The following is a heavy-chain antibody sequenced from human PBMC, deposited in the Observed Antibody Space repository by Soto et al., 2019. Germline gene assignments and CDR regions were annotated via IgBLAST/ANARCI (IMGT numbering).Heavy chain of an antibody. J-gene: IGHJ4*02. CDR1: GYTFTSYA. CDR3: ARADPEDITFDY. CDR2: INAGNGNT. V-gene: IGHV1-3*01. Sequence: ASVKVSCKASGYTFTSYAMHWVRQAPGQRLEWMGWINAGNGNTKYSQKFQGRVTITRDTSASTAYMELSSLRSEDTAVYYCARADPEDITFDYWGQGTLVTVSS. D-gene: IGHD1-20*01.